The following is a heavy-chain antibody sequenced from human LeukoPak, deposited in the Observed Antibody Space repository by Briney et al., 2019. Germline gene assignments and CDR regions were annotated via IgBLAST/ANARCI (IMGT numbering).Heavy chain of an antibody. Sequence: GGSLRLSCAASGFTFSGSALHWVRQASGKGLEWVGRIRSTANGYATAYAASVKGRFTISGDDSKNTAYLQMDSLKTEDTAVYYCTGNYYGSGSYADFDYWGQGTLVTVSS. J-gene: IGHJ4*02. CDR2: IRSTANGYAT. D-gene: IGHD3-10*01. CDR3: TGNYYGSGSYADFDY. CDR1: GFTFSGSA. V-gene: IGHV3-73*01.